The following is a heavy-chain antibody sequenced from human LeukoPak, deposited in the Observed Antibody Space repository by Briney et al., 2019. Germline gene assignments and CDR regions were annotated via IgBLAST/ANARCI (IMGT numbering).Heavy chain of an antibody. CDR3: ARYRDNSGPIDF. D-gene: IGHD3-22*01. J-gene: IGHJ4*02. CDR2: IKQDGSDK. V-gene: IGHV3-7*01. CDR1: GFFFSSYW. Sequence: GGSLRLSCVASGFFFSSYWMTWARQAPGKGLEWAANIKQDGSDKYYVDSVKGRFTISRDNAKNSLYLEMNSLRAEDTSIYYCARYRDNSGPIDFWGQGILVTVSS.